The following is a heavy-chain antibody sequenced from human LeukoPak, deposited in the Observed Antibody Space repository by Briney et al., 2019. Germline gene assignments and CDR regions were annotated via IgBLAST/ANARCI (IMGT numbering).Heavy chain of an antibody. Sequence: GGSLRLSCAASGFTFSSDWMIWVRQPPGKGLEWVANIKPDEGEKYYVDSVKGRFTVSRDNAKNSLYLQMNSLRAEDTAVYYCAAVIDYWGQGTLVTVSS. CDR3: AAVIDY. CDR1: GFTFSSDW. V-gene: IGHV3-7*01. J-gene: IGHJ4*02. CDR2: IKPDEGEK.